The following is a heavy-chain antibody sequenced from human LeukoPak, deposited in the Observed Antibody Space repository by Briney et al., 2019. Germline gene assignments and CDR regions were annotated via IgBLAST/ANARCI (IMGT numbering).Heavy chain of an antibody. CDR1: GFTFSSHS. D-gene: IGHD3-10*01. J-gene: IGHJ4*02. CDR3: ARDTLWFGEHNYFDY. CDR2: ISSRTSYI. V-gene: IGHV3-21*01. Sequence: GGSLRLSCAASGFTFSSHSMSWVRQAPGKGLEWVSSISSRTSYIFHADSVKGRFTISRDNAKNSLYLQMNSLRAEDTAVYYCARDTLWFGEHNYFDYWGQGTLVTVSS.